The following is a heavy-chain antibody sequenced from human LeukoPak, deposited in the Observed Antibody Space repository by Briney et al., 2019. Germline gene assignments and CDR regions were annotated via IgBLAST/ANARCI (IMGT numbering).Heavy chain of an antibody. CDR2: ISSSGSS. CDR1: GASFISHY. CDR3: ARDPVGVIPSGFDP. D-gene: IGHD3-10*01. J-gene: IGHJ5*02. V-gene: IGHV4-59*11. Sequence: SETLSLTCTVSGASFISHYWCWIRQPPGKGLEWIGYISSSGSSNYSPSLKSRLTISVDTSKNQSSLKLSSVTAADTAVYYCARDPVGVIPSGFDPWGQGILVTVSS.